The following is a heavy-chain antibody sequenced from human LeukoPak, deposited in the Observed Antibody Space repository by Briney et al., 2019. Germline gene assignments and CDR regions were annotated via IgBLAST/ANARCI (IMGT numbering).Heavy chain of an antibody. CDR1: GDSISNYY. V-gene: IGHV4-59*08. CDR2: IYYSGIT. J-gene: IGHJ6*02. Sequence: SETLSLTCTVSGDSISNYYCSWIRQSPGKGLEWIGYIYYSGITNFNPSLKSRVTISVDTSKNQFSLKLSSVTAADTAVYYCSGRTSAGYYYYGMDVWGQGTTVTVSS. CDR3: SGRTSAGYYYYGMDV. D-gene: IGHD1-7*01.